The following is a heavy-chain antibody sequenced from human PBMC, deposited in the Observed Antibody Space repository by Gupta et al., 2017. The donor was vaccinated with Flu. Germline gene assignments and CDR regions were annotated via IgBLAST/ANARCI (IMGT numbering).Heavy chain of an antibody. D-gene: IGHD3-22*01. CDR2: IRESGGST. CDR1: GFTFRSYP. J-gene: IGHJ4*02. V-gene: IGHV3-23*01. Sequence: EVQLLESGGGLVQPGGSLRLSCAASGFTFRSYPMSWVRQAPGKGLEWVSTIRESGGSTYYADSVKGRFTISRDNSKNTLYLQMHSLRAEDTAIYYCTKDTSPDSLGYYYPDYWGQGTLVTVSS. CDR3: TKDTSPDSLGYYYPDY.